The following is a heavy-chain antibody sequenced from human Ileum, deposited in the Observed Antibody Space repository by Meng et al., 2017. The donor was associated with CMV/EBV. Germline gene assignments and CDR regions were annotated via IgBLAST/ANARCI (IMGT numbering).Heavy chain of an antibody. CDR2: INHSGST. V-gene: IGHV4-34*01. D-gene: IGHD6-13*01. Sequence: ESLRLSCAVYGGSFSGYYWSWIRQPPGKGLEWIGEINHSGSTNYNPSLKSRVTISVDTSKNQFSLKLSSVTAADTAVYYCATNPAAGGYWGQGTLVTVSS. J-gene: IGHJ4*02. CDR3: ATNPAAGGY. CDR1: GGSFSGYY.